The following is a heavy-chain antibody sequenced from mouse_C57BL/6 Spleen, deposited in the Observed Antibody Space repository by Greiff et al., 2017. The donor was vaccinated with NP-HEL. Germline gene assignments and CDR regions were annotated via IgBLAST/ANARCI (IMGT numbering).Heavy chain of an antibody. CDR2: IRSKSNNYAT. CDR1: GFSFNTYA. CDR3: VRGYYAY. V-gene: IGHV10-1*01. Sequence: DVKLVESGGGLVQPKGSLKLSCAASGFSFNTYAMNWVRQAPGKGLEWVARIRSKSNNYATYYADSVKDRFTISRDDSESMLYLQMNNLKTEDTAMYYCVRGYYAYWGQGTLVTVSA. J-gene: IGHJ3*01. D-gene: IGHD2-3*01.